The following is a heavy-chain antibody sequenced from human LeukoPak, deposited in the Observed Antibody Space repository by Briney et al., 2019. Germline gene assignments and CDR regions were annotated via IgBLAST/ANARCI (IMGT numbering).Heavy chain of an antibody. V-gene: IGHV4-34*01. J-gene: IGHJ4*02. Sequence: SETLSLTCAVYGGSFSGYYWSWIRQPPEKGLEWIGEINHSGSTNYNPTLKSRATISVDATRNQFSLKLSAVTAADTVVYYCAREPYCSSTGCYVFYYWGQGTLVTVSS. D-gene: IGHD2-2*01. CDR1: GGSFSGYY. CDR3: AREPYCSSTGCYVFYY. CDR2: INHSGST.